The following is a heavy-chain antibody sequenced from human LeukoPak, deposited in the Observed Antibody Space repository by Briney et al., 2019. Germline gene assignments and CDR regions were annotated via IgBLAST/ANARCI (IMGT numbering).Heavy chain of an antibody. D-gene: IGHD3-16*01. CDR3: ARALPFGGVNFDY. Sequence: SETLSLTCTVSSGSVNSGSYYWSWIRQHPGKGLEWIGYIYYSGSTYYNPSLKSRVTISVDTSKNQFSLKLSSVTAADTAVYYCARALPFGGVNFDYWGQGTLVTVSS. CDR2: IYYSGST. J-gene: IGHJ4*02. CDR1: SGSVNSGSYY. V-gene: IGHV4-31*03.